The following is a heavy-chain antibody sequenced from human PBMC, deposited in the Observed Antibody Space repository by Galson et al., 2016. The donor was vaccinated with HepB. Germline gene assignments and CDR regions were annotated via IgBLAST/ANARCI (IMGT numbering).Heavy chain of an antibody. CDR1: GFTFTNYA. Sequence: SLRLSCAASGFTFTNYAMHWVRQAPGKGLEWVAVLSYDDGNNKDYADSVRGRFTISRDNSKNTLYLLMNSLRAEDTAVYYCARGSDWWYSDYTLWPYFDNWGQGTLVTVSS. J-gene: IGHJ4*02. V-gene: IGHV3-30-3*01. CDR3: ARGSDWWYSDYTLWPYFDN. D-gene: IGHD4-11*01. CDR2: LSYDDGNNK.